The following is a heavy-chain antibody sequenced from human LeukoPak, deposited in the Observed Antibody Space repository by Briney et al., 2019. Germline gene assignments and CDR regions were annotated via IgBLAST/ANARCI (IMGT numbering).Heavy chain of an antibody. D-gene: IGHD3-22*01. CDR3: ARDQSSTGYYYVVLDY. Sequence: ASVKVSCKASGYIFTSYGFSWVRQAPGQGLEWMGIINPSGGSTSYAQKFQGRVTMTRDMSTSTVYMELSSLRSEDTAVYYCARDQSSTGYYYVVLDYWGQGTLVTVSS. V-gene: IGHV1-46*01. CDR2: INPSGGST. J-gene: IGHJ4*02. CDR1: GYIFTSYG.